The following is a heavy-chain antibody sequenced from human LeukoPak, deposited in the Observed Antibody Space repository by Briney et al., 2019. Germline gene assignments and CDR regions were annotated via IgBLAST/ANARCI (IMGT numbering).Heavy chain of an antibody. CDR1: GYTFTSYG. V-gene: IGHV1-18*01. CDR3: ASFGAGYGSGSYYYYGMDV. J-gene: IGHJ6*02. Sequence: ASVKVSCKASGYTFTSYGISWVRQAPGQGLEWMGWISAYNGNTNYAQKLQGRVTMTTDASTSTAYMELRSLRSDDTAVYYCASFGAGYGSGSYYYYGMDVWGQGTTVTVSS. D-gene: IGHD3-10*01. CDR2: ISAYNGNT.